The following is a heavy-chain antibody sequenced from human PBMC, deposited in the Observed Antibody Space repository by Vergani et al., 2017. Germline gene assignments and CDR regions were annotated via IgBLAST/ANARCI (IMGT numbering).Heavy chain of an antibody. CDR3: AGGRDGYNIGSIGDMDV. V-gene: IGHV1-69*01. CDR1: GGTFSSYA. D-gene: IGHD5-24*01. Sequence: QVQLVQSGAEVKKPGSSVKVSCKASGGTFSSYAISWVRQAPGQGLEWMGGIIPIFGTANYAQKFQGRVTITADESTSTAYMELSSLRSEDTAVYYCAGGRDGYNIGSIGDMDVWGKGTTVTVSS. CDR2: IIPIFGTA. J-gene: IGHJ6*03.